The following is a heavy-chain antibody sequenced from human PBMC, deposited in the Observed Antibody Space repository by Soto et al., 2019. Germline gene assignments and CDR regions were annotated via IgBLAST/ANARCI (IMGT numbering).Heavy chain of an antibody. CDR2: INPNSGGT. D-gene: IGHD7-27*01. CDR1: GYTFTGYY. V-gene: IGHV1-2*04. Sequence: QVPLVQSGAEVKKPGASVKVSCKASGYTFTGYYMHWVRQAPGQGLEWMGWINPNSGGTNYAQKFQGWVTMTRDTSISTAYMELSRLRSDDTAVYYCARDLGTGDEYYFDYWGQGTLVTVSS. J-gene: IGHJ4*02. CDR3: ARDLGTGDEYYFDY.